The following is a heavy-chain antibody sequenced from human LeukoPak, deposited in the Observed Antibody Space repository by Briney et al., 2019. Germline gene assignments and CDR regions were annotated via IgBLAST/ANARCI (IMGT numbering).Heavy chain of an antibody. V-gene: IGHV4-34*01. CDR3: ARGRKQQLAPLQY. J-gene: IGHJ4*02. CDR2: INHSGST. Sequence: PSETLSLTCAVYGGSFSGYYWSWIRQPPGKGLEWIGEINHSGSTNYNPSLKSRVTISVDTSKNQFSLKLSSVTAADTAVYYCARGRKQQLAPLQYWGQGTLVTVSS. CDR1: GGSFSGYY. D-gene: IGHD6-13*01.